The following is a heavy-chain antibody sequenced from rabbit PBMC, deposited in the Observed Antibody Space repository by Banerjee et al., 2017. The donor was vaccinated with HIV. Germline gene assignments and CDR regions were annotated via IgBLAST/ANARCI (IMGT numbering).Heavy chain of an antibody. Sequence: QEQVEESGGGLVTLGGSLKLSCKASGIAFSPFAISWVRQAPGKGLEWIGCIYASSGSTYYATWAKGRFTISKTSSTTVTLQMTSLTAADTATYFCARGYTGSSYWITRLHLWGQGTLVTVS. CDR2: IYASSGST. D-gene: IGHD8-1*01. CDR1: GIAFSPFA. V-gene: IGHV1S45*01. CDR3: ARGYTGSSYWITRLHL. J-gene: IGHJ3*01.